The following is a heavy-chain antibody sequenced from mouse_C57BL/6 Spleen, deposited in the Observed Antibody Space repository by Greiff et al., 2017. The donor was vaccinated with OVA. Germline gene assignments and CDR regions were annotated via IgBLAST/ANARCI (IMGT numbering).Heavy chain of an antibody. CDR1: GYAFSSYW. Sequence: QVQLQQSGAELVKPGASVKISCKASGYAFSSYWMNWVKQRPGQGLEWIGQIYPGDGDTNYNGKFKGKATLTADQSSSTAYMQLSSLTSEDSAVYFCARKGYYYGSSPYYFDYWGQGTTLTVSS. J-gene: IGHJ2*01. CDR3: ARKGYYYGSSPYYFDY. CDR2: IYPGDGDT. V-gene: IGHV1-80*01. D-gene: IGHD1-1*01.